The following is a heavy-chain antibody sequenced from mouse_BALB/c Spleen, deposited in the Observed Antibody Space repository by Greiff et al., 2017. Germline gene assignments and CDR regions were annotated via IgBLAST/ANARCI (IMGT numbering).Heavy chain of an antibody. D-gene: IGHD2-1*01. CDR1: GYTFTSYW. J-gene: IGHJ4*01. Sequence: QVQLQQPGAELVKPGASVKLSCKASGYTFTSYWMHWVKQRPGQGLEWIGEINPSNGRTNYNEKFKSKATLTVDKSSSTAYMQLSSLTSEDSAVYYCANYGNYFYAMDYWGQGTSVTVSS. CDR3: ANYGNYFYAMDY. CDR2: INPSNGRT. V-gene: IGHV1S81*02.